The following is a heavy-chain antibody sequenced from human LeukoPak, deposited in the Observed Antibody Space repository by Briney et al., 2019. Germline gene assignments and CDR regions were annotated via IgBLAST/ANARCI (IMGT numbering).Heavy chain of an antibody. CDR1: GFTFSSYG. CDR3: ARDNDPPCYDSSGYYY. D-gene: IGHD3-22*01. V-gene: IGHV3-33*01. CDR2: IWYDGSNK. J-gene: IGHJ4*02. Sequence: GRSLRLSSAASGFTFSSYGMHWVRQAPGKGLEWVAVIWYDGSNKYYADSVKGRFTISRDNFKNTLYLQMNSLRAEDTAVYYCARDNDPPCYDSSGYYYWGQGTLVTVSS.